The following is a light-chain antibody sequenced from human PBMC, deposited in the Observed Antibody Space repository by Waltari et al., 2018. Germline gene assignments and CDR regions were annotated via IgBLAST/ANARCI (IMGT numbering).Light chain of an antibody. Sequence: DIQMTQSPSSLSASVGDRVTITCRASQVLNNALAWYQQKAGKVPKLRLYAASRLESGVPSRFSGSGSRTDYTLTISSLQAEDFATYYCQQYSSFPRTFGQGTKVEIK. J-gene: IGKJ1*01. CDR2: AAS. CDR3: QQYSSFPRT. V-gene: IGKV1-NL1*01. CDR1: QVLNNA.